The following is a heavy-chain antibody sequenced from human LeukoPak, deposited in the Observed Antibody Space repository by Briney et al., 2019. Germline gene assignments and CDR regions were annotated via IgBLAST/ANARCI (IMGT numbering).Heavy chain of an antibody. V-gene: IGHV1-24*01. J-gene: IGHJ4*02. Sequence: ASVKVSCKVSGYTLTELSMHWVRQAPGKGLEWMGGFEPEDGETIYAQKFQGRVTMTEDTSTDTAYMELSSLRSEDTAVYYCATGPKYQLLYYFDYWGQGTLVTVSS. CDR2: FEPEDGET. CDR3: ATGPKYQLLYYFDY. D-gene: IGHD2-2*01. CDR1: GYTLTELS.